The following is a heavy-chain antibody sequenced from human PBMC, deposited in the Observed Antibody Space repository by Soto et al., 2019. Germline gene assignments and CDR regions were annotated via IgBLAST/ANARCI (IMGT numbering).Heavy chain of an antibody. D-gene: IGHD3-9*01. Sequence: QVHLVQSGAEVKKPGSSVKVSCKASGGTFSSYTISWVRQAPGQGLEWMGRIIPILGIANYAQKFQGRVTITADKSTSTAYMELSSLRSEDTAVYYCASETGSYYYYYMDVWGKGTTVTVSS. CDR2: IIPILGIA. CDR3: ASETGSYYYYYMDV. J-gene: IGHJ6*03. V-gene: IGHV1-69*02. CDR1: GGTFSSYT.